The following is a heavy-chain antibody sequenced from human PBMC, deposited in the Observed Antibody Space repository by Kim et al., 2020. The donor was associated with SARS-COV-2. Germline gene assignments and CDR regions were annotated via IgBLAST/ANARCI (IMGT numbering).Heavy chain of an antibody. CDR2: T. Sequence: TKYSQRFQGRVSITRDPSASTVYMELRSLRSEDTAVYYCARGYGWGAYLDYWGQGTLVTVSS. D-gene: IGHD3-10*01. CDR3: ARGYGWGAYLDY. V-gene: IGHV1-3*01. J-gene: IGHJ4*02.